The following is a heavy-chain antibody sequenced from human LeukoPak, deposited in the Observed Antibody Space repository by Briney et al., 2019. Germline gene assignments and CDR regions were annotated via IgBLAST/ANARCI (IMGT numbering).Heavy chain of an antibody. CDR2: ISYCGTT. D-gene: IGHD3-22*01. Sequence: SETLSLTCTVSGGSIRMSSYYWGWIRQPPGRGLEWIGSISYCGTTDYNPSLNSRVTISIDTSETQFSLTLSSVTAAEAAVYYCARPRHYDSSGYYPPAFDIWGQG. J-gene: IGHJ3*02. V-gene: IGHV4-39*01. CDR3: ARPRHYDSSGYYPPAFDI. CDR1: GGSIRMSSYY.